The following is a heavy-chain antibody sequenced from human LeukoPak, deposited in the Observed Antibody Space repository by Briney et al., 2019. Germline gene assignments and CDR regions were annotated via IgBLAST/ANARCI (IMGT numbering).Heavy chain of an antibody. Sequence: SETLSLTCSVSDDSITMYYWTWIRQPPGKGLEWIGYVDHTGSTNFNPSLNGRVSISVKTSKNQFSLKLSSVTAADTAVYYCARVTGYMIEDYFDYWGQGTLVTVSS. CDR1: DDSITMYY. CDR3: ARVTGYMIEDYFDY. CDR2: VDHTGST. J-gene: IGHJ4*02. D-gene: IGHD3-22*01. V-gene: IGHV4-59*01.